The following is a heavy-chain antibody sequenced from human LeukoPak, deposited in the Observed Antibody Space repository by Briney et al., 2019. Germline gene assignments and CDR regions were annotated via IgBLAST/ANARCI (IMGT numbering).Heavy chain of an antibody. CDR2: ISDSGGAT. V-gene: IGHV3-23*01. D-gene: IGHD2-2*01. CDR3: AKVSTSSSKGHY. Sequence: GGSLRLSCAASGFTFSDYAMSWVRQAPGKGLEWVSAISDSGGATYNADSVKGRFTISRDNSKNTLYLQMNSLRAEDTAVYYCAKVSTSSSKGHYWGQGTLVTVSS. CDR1: GFTFSDYA. J-gene: IGHJ4*02.